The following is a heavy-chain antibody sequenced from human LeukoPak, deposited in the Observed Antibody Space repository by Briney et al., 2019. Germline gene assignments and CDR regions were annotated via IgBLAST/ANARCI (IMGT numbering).Heavy chain of an antibody. D-gene: IGHD4-17*01. J-gene: IGHJ5*02. CDR2: ISAYNGNT. Sequence: ASVKVSCKASGYTFTSYGISWVRQAPGQGLERMGWISAYNGNTNYAQKLQGRVTMTTDTSTSTAYMELRSLRSDDTAVYYCARELLSHDYGDYSKWFDPWGQGTLVTVSS. CDR3: ARELLSHDYGDYSKWFDP. CDR1: GYTFTSYG. V-gene: IGHV1-18*01.